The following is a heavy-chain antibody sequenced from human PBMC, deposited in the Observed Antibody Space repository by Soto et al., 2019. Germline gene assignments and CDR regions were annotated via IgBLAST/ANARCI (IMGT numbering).Heavy chain of an antibody. Sequence: ASVKVSCKASGYSFTNNDVTWVRRATGQGLEWMGWMNPGSGDTGYAQKFQGRVTMTRDISIATAYMELSSLRSDETAIYYCARMATFGSLNWFDPWGQGTLVTVSS. J-gene: IGHJ5*02. V-gene: IGHV1-8*01. D-gene: IGHD3-16*01. CDR1: GYSFTNND. CDR2: MNPGSGDT. CDR3: ARMATFGSLNWFDP.